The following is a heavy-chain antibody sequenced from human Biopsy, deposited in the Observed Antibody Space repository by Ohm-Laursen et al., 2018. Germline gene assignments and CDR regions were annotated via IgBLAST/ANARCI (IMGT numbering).Heavy chain of an antibody. CDR3: AAGFRTGWYWFDS. D-gene: IGHD6-19*01. CDR1: GYTFTELS. V-gene: IGHV1-24*01. J-gene: IGHJ5*01. Sequence: SVKVSCKVSGYTFTELSMHWVRQSPGKGLEWMGGFAPEDGKTFYAQNFQGGVTMTEDASTDTAYMELSGLRSEDTAVYYCAAGFRTGWYWFDSWGQGTLVTVSS. CDR2: FAPEDGKT.